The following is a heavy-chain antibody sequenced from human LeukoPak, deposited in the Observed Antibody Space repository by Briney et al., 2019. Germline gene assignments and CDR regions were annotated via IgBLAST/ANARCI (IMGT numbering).Heavy chain of an antibody. CDR3: AILGCSGGSCYSGG. CDR2: ISAYNGNT. D-gene: IGHD2-15*01. V-gene: IGHV1-18*01. Sequence: EASVKVSCKASGYTFTSYGISWVRQAPGQGLEWMGWISAYNGNTNYAQKLQGRVTMTTDTSTSTAYMELRSLRSDDTAVYYCAILGCSGGSCYSGGWGQGTLVTVSS. CDR1: GYTFTSYG. J-gene: IGHJ4*02.